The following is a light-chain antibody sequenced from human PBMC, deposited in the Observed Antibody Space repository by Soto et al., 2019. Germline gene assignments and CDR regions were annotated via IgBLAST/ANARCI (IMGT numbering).Light chain of an antibody. CDR1: QSVPNDY. Sequence: EIVLTQSPDTLSLSPGERATISCRASQSVPNDYLAWYLQKPGQAPKVLIYAAYSRATGIPSRFSGSGSGTDFTLTISRLEPEDFAVYYCQQYGRPFGQGTKVDI. V-gene: IGKV3-20*01. CDR3: QQYGRP. CDR2: AAY. J-gene: IGKJ1*01.